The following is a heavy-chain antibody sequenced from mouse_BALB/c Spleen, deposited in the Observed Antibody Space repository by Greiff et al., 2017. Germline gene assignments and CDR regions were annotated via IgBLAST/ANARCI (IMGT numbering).Heavy chain of an antibody. CDR2: INPSNGRT. Sequence: QVQLQQPGAELVKPGASVKLSCKASGYTFTSYWMHWVKQRPGQGLEWIGEINPSNGRTNYNEKFKSKATLTVDKSSSTSYMQLSSLTSEDSAVYYCARGWDYFDYWGQGTTLTVSS. V-gene: IGHV1S81*02. J-gene: IGHJ2*01. CDR1: GYTFTSYW. CDR3: ARGWDYFDY. D-gene: IGHD1-1*02.